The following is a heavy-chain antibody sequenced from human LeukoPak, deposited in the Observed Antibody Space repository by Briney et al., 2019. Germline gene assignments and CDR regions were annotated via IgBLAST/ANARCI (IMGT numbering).Heavy chain of an antibody. CDR1: GFTFSSYA. D-gene: IGHD2-2*01. J-gene: IGHJ5*02. V-gene: IGHV3-30-3*01. CDR2: ISYDGSNK. CDR3: ARARVHCNSTSCSTAEFDP. Sequence: GGSLRLSCAASGFTFSSYAMHWVRQAPGKGLEWVAVISYDGSNKYYADSVKGRFTISRDNSKNTLYLQMNSLRAEDTAVYYCARARVHCNSTSCSTAEFDPWGQGTLVTVSS.